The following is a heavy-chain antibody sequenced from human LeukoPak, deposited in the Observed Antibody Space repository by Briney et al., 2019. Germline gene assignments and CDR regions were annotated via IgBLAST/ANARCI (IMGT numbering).Heavy chain of an antibody. Sequence: HTGGSLRLSCVASGLNFDDFAMHWVRQAPGKGLEWVSLISADGGSTFSADSVKGRFSISRDNSKNSLYLQMNSLRSEDTAMYYCAKESGKFDYWGQGTLVAVSS. CDR2: ISADGGST. CDR3: AKESGKFDY. V-gene: IGHV3-43*02. J-gene: IGHJ4*02. CDR1: GLNFDDFA.